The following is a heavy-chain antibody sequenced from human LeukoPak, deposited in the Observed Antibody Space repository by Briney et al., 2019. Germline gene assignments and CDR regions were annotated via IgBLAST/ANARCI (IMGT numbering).Heavy chain of an antibody. V-gene: IGHV3-64*01. CDR2: MSSNGGST. J-gene: IGHJ4*02. Sequence: GGSLRLSCAASGFTFSSYAMHWVRQAPGKGLEYVSAMSSNGGSTYYANSVKGRFTISRDNSKNTLYLQMGSLRAEDMAVYYCARASEYYDFWSGYSPDYYFDYWGQGTLVTVSS. CDR3: ARASEYYDFWSGYSPDYYFDY. D-gene: IGHD3-3*01. CDR1: GFTFSSYA.